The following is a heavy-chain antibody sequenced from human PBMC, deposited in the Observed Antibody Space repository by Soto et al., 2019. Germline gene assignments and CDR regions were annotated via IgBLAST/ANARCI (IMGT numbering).Heavy chain of an antibody. D-gene: IGHD6-19*01. V-gene: IGHV4-39*01. CDR3: ARRRPYSSGWSFDY. CDR1: GGSISSSSYY. J-gene: IGHJ4*02. CDR2: IYYSGST. Sequence: QLQLQESGPGLVKPSKTLSLTCTVSGGSISSSSYYWGWIRQPPGKGLEWIGSIYYSGSTYYNPSLKSRVSISVDTSKTQFALKLSSVTAADTAVYYCARRRPYSSGWSFDYWGQGTLVTVAS.